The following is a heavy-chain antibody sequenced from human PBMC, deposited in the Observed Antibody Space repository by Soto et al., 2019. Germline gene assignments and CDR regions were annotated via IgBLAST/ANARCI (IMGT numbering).Heavy chain of an antibody. J-gene: IGHJ6*02. D-gene: IGHD3-10*01. V-gene: IGHV1-18*04. CDR3: VRGYGSGSYWYLYYYYYGMDG. CDR2: ISAYNGNT. Sequence: QVQLVQSGAEVKKPGASVKVSCKASGYTFTSYGISWVRQAPGQGLEWMGWISAYNGNTNYAQKLQGRVTMTTDTSTSTGYMGRRSLRSDDPAVEYCVRGYGSGSYWYLYYYYYGMDGWGQGTTVTVCS. CDR1: GYTFTSYG.